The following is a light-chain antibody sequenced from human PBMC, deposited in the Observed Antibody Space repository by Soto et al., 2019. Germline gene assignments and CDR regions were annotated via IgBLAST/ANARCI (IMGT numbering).Light chain of an antibody. J-gene: IGKJ2*01. CDR3: QQRSNWHT. V-gene: IGKV3-11*01. CDR1: QSVSSY. CDR2: DAS. Sequence: EIVLTQSPATLSLSPGERATLSCRASQSVSSYLAWYQQKPGQAPRLLIYDASNRATGIPARFSGSGSGTDFTLTISNLEPEDFAVYYCQQRSNWHTFGQGTKLEIK.